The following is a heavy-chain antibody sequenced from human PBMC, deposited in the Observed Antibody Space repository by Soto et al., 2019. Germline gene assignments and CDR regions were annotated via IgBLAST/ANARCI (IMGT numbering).Heavy chain of an antibody. Sequence: QVQLVQSGAEVKKPGASVKVSCKASGYTFTSYDINWVRQATGQGLEWMGWMNPNSGNTGYAQKCKGRVTMTRNTSISTAYMELSSLRSEDTAAYYCARSVEWLASFDYWGQGTLVTVSS. CDR3: ARSVEWLASFDY. D-gene: IGHD6-19*01. CDR1: GYTFTSYD. V-gene: IGHV1-8*01. J-gene: IGHJ4*02. CDR2: MNPNSGNT.